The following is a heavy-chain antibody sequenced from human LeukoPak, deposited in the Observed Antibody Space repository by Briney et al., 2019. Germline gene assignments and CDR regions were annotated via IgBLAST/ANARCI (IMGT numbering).Heavy chain of an antibody. D-gene: IGHD2-2*02. Sequence: SETLSLTCAVYGGSFSGYYWSWIRQPPGKGLEWIGEINHSGSTNYNPSLKSRVTISVDTSKNQFSLKLSSVTAADTAVYYCAREQNYCSSTSCYIGSFDYWGQGTLVTVSS. CDR1: GGSFSGYY. CDR3: AREQNYCSSTSCYIGSFDY. CDR2: INHSGST. J-gene: IGHJ4*02. V-gene: IGHV4-34*01.